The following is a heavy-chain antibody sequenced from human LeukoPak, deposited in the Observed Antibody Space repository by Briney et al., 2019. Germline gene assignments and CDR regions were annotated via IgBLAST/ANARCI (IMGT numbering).Heavy chain of an antibody. D-gene: IGHD4-17*01. CDR3: ARHALSGDYYWFDP. Sequence: SETLSLTCTISGGSISTWYWNWIRQPPGKGLEWIGEINHSGNTNYNPSLKGRVTMSIDTSRNQFSLKLNSVTAADTAVYYCARHALSGDYYWFDPWGQGTLVTVSS. CDR1: GGSISTWY. V-gene: IGHV4-59*08. J-gene: IGHJ5*02. CDR2: INHSGNT.